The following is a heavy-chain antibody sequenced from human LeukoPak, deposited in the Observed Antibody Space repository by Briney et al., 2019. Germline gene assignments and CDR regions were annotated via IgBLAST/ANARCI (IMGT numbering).Heavy chain of an antibody. CDR3: AREEGPPGTTHFDY. D-gene: IGHD1-1*01. CDR1: GYTFTDYY. CDR2: INPNSGGT. V-gene: IGHV1-2*02. Sequence: ASVKVSCKASGYTFTDYYMHWVRQAPGQGLEWMGWINPNSGGTNYAQNFQGGVTMTRDTSINTAHMELSSLRSDDTAVYYCAREEGPPGTTHFDYWGQGTLVTVSS. J-gene: IGHJ4*02.